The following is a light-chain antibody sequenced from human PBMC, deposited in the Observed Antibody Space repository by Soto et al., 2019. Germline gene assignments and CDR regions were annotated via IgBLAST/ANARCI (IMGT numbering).Light chain of an antibody. J-gene: IGLJ2*01. Sequence: QAVVTQEPSLTVSPGGTVTLTCASSTGEVTSGYFPNWLQQKPGQAPRSMIYNTNNKYSWTPARFSGSLLGGKAALTLSGVQPEDEADYYCLLHLSGHVRLFGGGTKVTVL. CDR3: LLHLSGHVRL. V-gene: IGLV7-43*01. CDR2: NTN. CDR1: TGEVTSGYF.